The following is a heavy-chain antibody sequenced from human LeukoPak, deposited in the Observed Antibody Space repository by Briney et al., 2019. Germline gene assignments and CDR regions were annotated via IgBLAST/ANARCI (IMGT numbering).Heavy chain of an antibody. CDR2: IYYSGST. CDR3: ARDSSSGWSYFDY. Sequence: SETLSLTCTVSGVSISSYYWSWVRQPPGKGLEWIGYIYYSGSTNYNPSLKSRITISVDTSKNQFSLKLSSVTAADTAVYYCARDSSSGWSYFDYWGQGTLVTVSS. V-gene: IGHV4-59*01. D-gene: IGHD6-19*01. J-gene: IGHJ4*02. CDR1: GVSISSYY.